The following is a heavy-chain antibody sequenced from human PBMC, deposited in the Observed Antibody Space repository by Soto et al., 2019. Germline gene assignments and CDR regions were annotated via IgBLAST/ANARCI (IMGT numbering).Heavy chain of an antibody. CDR2: TYYRSKWYN. CDR3: ARDRSSSRAWYYYGMDV. V-gene: IGHV6-1*01. Sequence: SQTLSLTCAISGDSVSSNSAAWNWIRQSPSRGLEWLGRTYYRSKWYNDYAVSVKSRITINPDTSKNQSSLQLNSVTPEDTAVYYCARDRSSSRAWYYYGMDVWGQGTTVTVSS. J-gene: IGHJ6*02. CDR1: GDSVSSNSAA. D-gene: IGHD6-13*01.